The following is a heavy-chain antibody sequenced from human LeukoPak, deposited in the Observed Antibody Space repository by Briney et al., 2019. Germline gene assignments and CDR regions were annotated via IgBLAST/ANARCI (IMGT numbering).Heavy chain of an antibody. CDR1: GASINSAGYY. J-gene: IGHJ4*02. V-gene: IGHV4-31*03. CDR2: ISYTGST. CDR3: ARGDY. Sequence: SETLSLTCTVSGASINSAGYYWSWIRQFPGKGLEWIGYISYTGSTYYNPSLKSRVIISRDTSKNQFSLKLSSVTAADTAIYYCARGDYWGQGTLVTVSS.